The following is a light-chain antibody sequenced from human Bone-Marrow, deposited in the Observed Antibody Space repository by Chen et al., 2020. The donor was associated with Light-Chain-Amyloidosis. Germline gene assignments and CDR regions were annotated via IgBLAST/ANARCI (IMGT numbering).Light chain of an antibody. V-gene: IGKV2-30*01. CDR1: QSLVYSDGNTY. CDR3: MQGTHWPWT. J-gene: IGKJ1*01. CDR2: KVS. Sequence: DVVMTQSPLSLPVTLGQPAPISCRSSQSLVYSDGNTYLSWFQQRPGQSPRRLIYKVSNRDSGVPDRFSGSASGTDFTLKISRVEAEDVGIYYCMQGTHWPWTFGQGTKVEIK.